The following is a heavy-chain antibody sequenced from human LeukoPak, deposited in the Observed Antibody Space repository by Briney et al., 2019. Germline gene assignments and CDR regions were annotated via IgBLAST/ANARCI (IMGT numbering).Heavy chain of an antibody. CDR1: GGSISSYY. CDR2: IYTSGST. CDR3: ARDNGVRGFDY. V-gene: IGHV4-4*07. J-gene: IGHJ4*02. Sequence: SETLSLACTVSGGSISSYYWSWIRQPPGKGLEWIGRIYTSGSTNSNPSLKSRVTMSVDTSKNQFSLKLSSVTAADTAVYYCARDNGVRGFDYWGQGTLVTVSS. D-gene: IGHD2-8*01.